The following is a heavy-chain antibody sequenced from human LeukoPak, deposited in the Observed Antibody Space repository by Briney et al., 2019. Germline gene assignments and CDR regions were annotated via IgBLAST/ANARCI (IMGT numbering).Heavy chain of an antibody. CDR3: ARDRGAAAGFDY. Sequence: ASVKDSCKASGYTFTSYGISWVRQATGQGLEWMGWMNPNSGTTGYAQKFRGRVTMTRDTSISTAYMELGSLRSEDTAVYYCARDRGAAAGFDYWGQGTPVTVSS. D-gene: IGHD6-13*01. CDR1: GYTFTSYG. CDR2: MNPNSGTT. V-gene: IGHV1-8*02. J-gene: IGHJ4*02.